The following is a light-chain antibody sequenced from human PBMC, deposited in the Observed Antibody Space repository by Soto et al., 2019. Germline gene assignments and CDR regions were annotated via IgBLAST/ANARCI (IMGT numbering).Light chain of an antibody. CDR2: GAS. CDR1: QSVSTN. J-gene: IGKJ1*01. V-gene: IGKV3-20*01. CDR3: QQYGSSGT. Sequence: DIMLTQSPSTLSVSPGERATLSCRASQSVSTNLAWYQQRPGQAPRLPIYGASNRATGIPDRFSGSGSGTDFTLTISRLEPEDFAVYYCQQYGSSGTFGQGTKVDI.